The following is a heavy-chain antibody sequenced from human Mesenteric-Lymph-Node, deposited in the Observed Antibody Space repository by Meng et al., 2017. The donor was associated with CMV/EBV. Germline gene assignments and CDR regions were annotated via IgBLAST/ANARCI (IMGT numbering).Heavy chain of an antibody. D-gene: IGHD6-19*01. CDR2: IYSGGST. CDR3: ARDSSGRGYFDY. CDR1: GFTVSSGY. Sequence: GESLKISCAASGFTVSSGYMSWVRQAPGKGLEWVSVIYSGGSTYYADSVKGRFTISRDNSKNTLYLQMNSLRAEDTAVYYCARDSSGRGYFDYWGQGTLVTVSS. J-gene: IGHJ4*02. V-gene: IGHV3-66*02.